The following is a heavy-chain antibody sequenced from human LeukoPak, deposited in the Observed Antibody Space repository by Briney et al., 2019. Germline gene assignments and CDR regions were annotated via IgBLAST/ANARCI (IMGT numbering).Heavy chain of an antibody. J-gene: IGHJ5*02. CDR2: IYYSGNT. V-gene: IGHV4-39*01. CDR3: ASLRSGTGAFDP. Sequence: SETLSLTCTVSGVSISSSSYYRGWIRQPPGKGLEWIGIIYYSGNTYYNPSLKSRVTISVDTSKNQFSLKLSSVTATDTAVYYCASLRSGTGAFDPWGQGTLVTVSS. D-gene: IGHD4-17*01. CDR1: GVSISSSSYY.